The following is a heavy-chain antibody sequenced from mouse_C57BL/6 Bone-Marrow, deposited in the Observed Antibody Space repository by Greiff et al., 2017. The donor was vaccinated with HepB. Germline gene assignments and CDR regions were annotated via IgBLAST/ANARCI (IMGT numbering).Heavy chain of an antibody. D-gene: IGHD1-1*02. CDR3: ARSYGGDY. V-gene: IGHV3-6*01. CDR1: GYSITSGYY. Sequence: EVKLMESGPGLVKPSQSLSLTCSVPGYSITSGYYWNWIRQFPGNKLEWMGYISYDGSNNYNPSLKNRISITRDTSKNQFFLKLNSVTTEDTATYYCARSYGGDYWGQGTTLTVSS. J-gene: IGHJ2*01. CDR2: ISYDGSN.